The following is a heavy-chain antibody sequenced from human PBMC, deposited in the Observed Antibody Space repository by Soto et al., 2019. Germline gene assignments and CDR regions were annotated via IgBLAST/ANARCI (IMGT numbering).Heavy chain of an antibody. CDR1: GYTFTSYD. Sequence: QVQLVQSGAEVKKPGASVKVSCKASGYTFTSYDINWVRQATGQGLGWMGWMNPNSGNTGYAQKFKGRVNMTRNTSISTAYMELSSLRSEDTAVYYCARHGNIVVVPAAMQVDAFDIWGQGTMVTVSS. CDR2: MNPNSGNT. J-gene: IGHJ3*02. V-gene: IGHV1-8*01. CDR3: ARHGNIVVVPAAMQVDAFDI. D-gene: IGHD2-2*01.